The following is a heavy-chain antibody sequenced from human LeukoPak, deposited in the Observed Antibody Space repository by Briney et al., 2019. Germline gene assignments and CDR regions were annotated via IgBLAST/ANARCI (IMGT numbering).Heavy chain of an antibody. D-gene: IGHD2-15*01. CDR2: MRPNSGET. Sequence: ASVTVSCKASGYTFTNFEINWVRQVAGQGLGWMGWMRPNSGETVNVQKFQGRVTMTRDISTSTAYMELTGLRSDDTAVYFCARGYCSGGGCYTAEYLPHWGQGTLVTVSS. V-gene: IGHV1-8*02. CDR3: ARGYCSGGGCYTAEYLPH. CDR1: GYTFTNFE. J-gene: IGHJ1*01.